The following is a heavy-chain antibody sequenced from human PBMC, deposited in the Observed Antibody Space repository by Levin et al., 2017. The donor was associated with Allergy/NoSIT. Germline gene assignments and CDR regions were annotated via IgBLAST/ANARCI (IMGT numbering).Heavy chain of an antibody. CDR2: IYYSGST. V-gene: IGHV4-39*01. Sequence: PSETLSLTCTVSGGSISSSSYYWGWIRQPPGKGLEWIGSIYYSGSTYYNPSLKSRVTISVDTSKNQFSLKLSSVTAADTAVYYCARAPLPRRQQLVPGRNWFDPWGQGTLVTVSS. D-gene: IGHD6-13*01. CDR3: ARAPLPRRQQLVPGRNWFDP. J-gene: IGHJ5*02. CDR1: GGSISSSSYY.